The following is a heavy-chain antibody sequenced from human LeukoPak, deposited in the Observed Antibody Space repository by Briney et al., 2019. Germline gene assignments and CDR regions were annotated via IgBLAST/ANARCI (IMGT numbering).Heavy chain of an antibody. CDR3: AKDREQWLVPSGYAFDV. D-gene: IGHD6-19*01. V-gene: IGHV3-15*01. CDR1: GFTLSNVW. CDR2: IRKATEGGAT. Sequence: GGSLRLSCAASGFTLSNVWMGWFRQAPGKGLERVGRIRKATEGGATDYAAPVQGRFTISRDDSSNTLYLQMNSLKTEDTALYYCAKDREQWLVPSGYAFDVWGQGALVTVSS. J-gene: IGHJ3*01.